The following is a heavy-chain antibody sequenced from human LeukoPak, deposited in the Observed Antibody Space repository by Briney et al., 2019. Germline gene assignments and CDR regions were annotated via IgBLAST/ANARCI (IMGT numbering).Heavy chain of an antibody. J-gene: IGHJ3*02. CDR3: ARDQPPTCSSTSCYTTRLHALDI. D-gene: IGHD2-2*02. Sequence: PGGSLRLSCAASGFTFSSYDMHWVRQATGKGLEWVSAIGTAGDTYYPGSVKGRFTISRENAKNSLYLQMNSLRAEDTAVYYCARDQPPTCSSTSCYTTRLHALDIWGQGTMVTVSS. CDR2: IGTAGDT. V-gene: IGHV3-13*01. CDR1: GFTFSSYD.